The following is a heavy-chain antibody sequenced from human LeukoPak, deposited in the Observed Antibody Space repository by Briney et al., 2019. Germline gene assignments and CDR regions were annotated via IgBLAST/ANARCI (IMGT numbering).Heavy chain of an antibody. Sequence: GGSLRLSCAASGFTFSSYWMSWVRQAPGKGLEWVANIKQGGSEKYYADSVKGRFTISRDNAKNSLYLQMNSLRAEDTAVYYCAREDGSRKNSSSWYYWGEGTLVTVSS. V-gene: IGHV3-7*01. CDR3: AREDGSRKNSSSWYY. CDR2: IKQGGSEK. CDR1: GFTFSSYW. D-gene: IGHD6-13*01. J-gene: IGHJ4*02.